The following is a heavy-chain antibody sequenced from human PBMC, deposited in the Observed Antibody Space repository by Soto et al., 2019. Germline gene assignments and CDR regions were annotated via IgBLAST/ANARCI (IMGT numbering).Heavy chain of an antibody. CDR3: ARATCSGGSCHGGLGGWFDP. J-gene: IGHJ5*02. CDR2: ISSSSSYI. Sequence: EVQLVESGGGLVKPGGSLRLSCAASGFTFSSYSMNWVRQAPGKGLEWVSSISSSSSYIYYADSVKGRFTISRDNAKNSLYRQMNSLRAEDTAVYYCARATCSGGSCHGGLGGWFDPWGQGTLVSVSS. CDR1: GFTFSSYS. V-gene: IGHV3-21*01. D-gene: IGHD2-15*01.